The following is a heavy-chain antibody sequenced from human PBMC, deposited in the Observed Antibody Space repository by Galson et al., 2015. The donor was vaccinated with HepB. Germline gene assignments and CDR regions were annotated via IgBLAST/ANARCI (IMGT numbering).Heavy chain of an antibody. CDR1: GFTFSNYG. Sequence: SLRLSCAVSGFTFSNYGMHWVRQAPGKGLEWVAVISYDGNKKYYADSVKGRFTISRDDSKNTLYLQMSSLRAEDTAVYYCAKDPIAKTDAYNWFDPWGQGSLVTVSS. J-gene: IGHJ5*02. CDR2: ISYDGNKK. CDR3: AKDPIAKTDAYNWFDP. V-gene: IGHV3-30*18.